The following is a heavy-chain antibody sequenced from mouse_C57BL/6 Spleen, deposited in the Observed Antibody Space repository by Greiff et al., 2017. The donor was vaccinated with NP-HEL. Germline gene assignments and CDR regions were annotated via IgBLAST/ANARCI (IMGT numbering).Heavy chain of an antibody. Sequence: EVQLVESGGGLVKPGGSLKLSCAASGFTFSSYAMSWVRQTPEKRLEWVATISDGGSYTYYPDNVKGRFTFSRDNAKNNLYLQMSHLKSEDTAMYYCARDGYDYENWYFDFWGKGTTVTVSS. D-gene: IGHD2-4*01. V-gene: IGHV5-4*01. J-gene: IGHJ1*03. CDR2: ISDGGSYT. CDR3: ARDGYDYENWYFDF. CDR1: GFTFSSYA.